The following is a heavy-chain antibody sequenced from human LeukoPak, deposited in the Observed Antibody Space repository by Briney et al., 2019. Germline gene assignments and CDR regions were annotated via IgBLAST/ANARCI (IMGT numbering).Heavy chain of an antibody. CDR1: GGTFSSYA. CDR3: ARRYYYDSSGYYSGAFDI. CDR2: IIPILGIA. J-gene: IGHJ3*02. V-gene: IGHV1-69*04. D-gene: IGHD3-22*01. Sequence: SVKVSCKASGGTFSSYAISWVRQAPGQGLEWMGRIIPILGIANYAQKFQGRVTITADKSTSTAYMELSSLGSEDTAVYYCARRYYYDSSGYYSGAFDIWGQGTMVTVSS.